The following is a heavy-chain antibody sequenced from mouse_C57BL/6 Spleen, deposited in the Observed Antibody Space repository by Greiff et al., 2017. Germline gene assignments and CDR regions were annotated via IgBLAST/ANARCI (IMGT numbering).Heavy chain of an antibody. CDR2: IYPGDGDT. CDR1: GYAFSSSW. CDR3: APYAMDY. Sequence: QVQLKESGPELVKPGASVKISCKASGYAFSSSWMNWVKQRPGKGLEWIGRIYPGDGDTNYNGKFKGKATLTADKSSSTAYMQLSSLTSEDSAVYFCAPYAMDYWGQGTSVTVSS. V-gene: IGHV1-82*01. J-gene: IGHJ4*01.